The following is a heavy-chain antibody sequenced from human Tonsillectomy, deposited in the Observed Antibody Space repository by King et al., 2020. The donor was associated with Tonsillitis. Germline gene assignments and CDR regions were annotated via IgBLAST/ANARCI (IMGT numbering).Heavy chain of an antibody. CDR2: IIPIFGTA. CDR1: GDTFRSSA. CDR3: ASNQAANRDY. V-gene: IGHV1-69*19. Sequence: VQLVQSGAEVKKPGSSVKVSCKASGDTFRSSAFSWVRQAPGQGLEWMGGIIPIFGTANYAQKFQGRVTITADASTSTAYMELSSLRSEDTAVYYWASNQAANRDYWGQGTLVTVSS. J-gene: IGHJ4*02.